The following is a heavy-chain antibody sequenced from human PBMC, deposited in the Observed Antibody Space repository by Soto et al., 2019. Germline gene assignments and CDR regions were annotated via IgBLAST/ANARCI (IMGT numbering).Heavy chain of an antibody. CDR3: AKDRTPPLSLSPSSQAIKNLLVRQCFDS. V-gene: IGHV3-23*01. J-gene: IGHJ4*02. Sequence: EVQLLESGGGLVQPGGSLRLSCAASGFAFHTHALSWVRQAPGKGLEWVSGISASGVTTYYADSVKGRFTISRDNSKNTVTLQMNSLRAEDTAFYYCAKDRTPPLSLSPSSQAIKNLLVRQCFDSWGQGTLVTVSS. D-gene: IGHD3-3*02. CDR2: ISASGVTT. CDR1: GFAFHTHA.